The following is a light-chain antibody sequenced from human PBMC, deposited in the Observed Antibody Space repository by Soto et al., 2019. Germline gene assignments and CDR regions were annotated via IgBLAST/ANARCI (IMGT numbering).Light chain of an antibody. Sequence: QSALTXPASVSGSPGQSITICSPGTSIDVGGYNYVSWYQQHPGKAPKLMIYDVSNRPSGVSNRFSGSKSGNTASLTISGLQAEDEADYYCSSYTSSSTSYVFGTGTKVTVL. CDR2: DVS. J-gene: IGLJ1*01. V-gene: IGLV2-14*01. CDR1: SIDVGGYNY. CDR3: SSYTSSSTSYV.